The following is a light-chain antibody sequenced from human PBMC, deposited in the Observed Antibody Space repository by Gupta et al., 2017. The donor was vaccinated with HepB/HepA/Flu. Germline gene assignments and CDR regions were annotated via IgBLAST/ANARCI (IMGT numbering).Light chain of an antibody. Sequence: QSVLTQPPSTSGTPGQRVAISCSGSKSNIGSNHVYWYQQFPGSAPNLLIYRTNQRPSGGPDRVSGSKSGTSAALTISRLRPEEEADYYCAAWDDSRSGHWVFGGGTKVTVL. J-gene: IGLJ3*02. CDR2: RTN. CDR3: AAWDDSRSGHWV. CDR1: KSNIGSNH. V-gene: IGLV1-47*01.